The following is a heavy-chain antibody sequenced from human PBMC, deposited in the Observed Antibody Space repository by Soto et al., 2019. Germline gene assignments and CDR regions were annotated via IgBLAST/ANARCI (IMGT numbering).Heavy chain of an antibody. CDR3: ARVSGSGAVVPAMTYYYYYMDV. Sequence: GGSLRLSCAASGFTFSSYAMHWVRQAPGKGLEYVSAISSNGGSTYYANSVKGRFTISRDNSKNTLYLQMGSLRAEDMAVYYCARVSGSGAVVPAMTYYYYYMDVWGKGTTVTVSS. CDR2: ISSNGGST. CDR1: GFTFSSYA. D-gene: IGHD2-2*01. V-gene: IGHV3-64*01. J-gene: IGHJ6*03.